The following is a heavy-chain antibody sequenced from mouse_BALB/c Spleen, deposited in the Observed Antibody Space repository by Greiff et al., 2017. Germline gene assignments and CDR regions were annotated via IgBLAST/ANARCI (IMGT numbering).Heavy chain of an antibody. Sequence: VQLQQSGAELVRPGTSVKVSCKASGYAFTNYLIEWVKQRPGQGLEWIGVINPGSGGTNYNEKFKGKATLTADKSSSTAYMQLSSLTSDDSAVYFGARGPYGNYVWYFDVWGAGTTVTVSS. V-gene: IGHV1-54*01. CDR3: ARGPYGNYVWYFDV. D-gene: IGHD2-1*01. CDR1: GYAFTNYL. CDR2: INPGSGGT. J-gene: IGHJ1*01.